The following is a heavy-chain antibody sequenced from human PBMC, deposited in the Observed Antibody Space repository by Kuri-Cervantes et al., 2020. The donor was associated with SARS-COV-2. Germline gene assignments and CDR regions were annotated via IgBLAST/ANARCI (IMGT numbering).Heavy chain of an antibody. D-gene: IGHD1-26*01. CDR3: ASGVYEEWELPGEDY. CDR2: ISSSGSTI. CDR1: VFTFSDYY. V-gene: IGHV3-11*04. Sequence: GESLKISCAASVFTFSDYYMSWIRQAPGKGLECVSYISSSGSTIYYADSVKGRFTISRDNAKNSLYLQVHSLRDEDTAVYYCASGVYEEWELPGEDYWGQGTLVPVSS. J-gene: IGHJ4*02.